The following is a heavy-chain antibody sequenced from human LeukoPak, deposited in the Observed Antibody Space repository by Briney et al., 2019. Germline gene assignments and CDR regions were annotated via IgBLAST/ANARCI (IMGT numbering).Heavy chain of an antibody. V-gene: IGHV3-74*01. D-gene: IGHD3-10*01. CDR3: ATVRSGSWDWFDP. CDR2: INGDGSTT. Sequence: GGSLRLSCAASGFTFSSYWMHWVRQAPGKGLVWVSRINGDGSTTTYVDSVKGRFTISRDNAKNTVYLQMNSLRVDDTAVYYCATVRSGSWDWFDPWGQGTLVTVSS. CDR1: GFTFSSYW. J-gene: IGHJ5*02.